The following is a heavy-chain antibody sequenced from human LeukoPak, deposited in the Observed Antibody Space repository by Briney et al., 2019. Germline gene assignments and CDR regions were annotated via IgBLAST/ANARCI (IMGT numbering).Heavy chain of an antibody. CDR1: GFTFSNAW. CDR3: AKDLHGYSYGPNDY. J-gene: IGHJ4*02. V-gene: IGHV3-15*01. D-gene: IGHD5-18*01. Sequence: SGGSLRLSRAASGFTFSNAWMSWVRQAPGKGLEWVGRIKSKTNGGTTDYAAPVKGRFTISRDNSKNTLYLQMNSLRAEDTAVYYCAKDLHGYSYGPNDYWGQGTLVTVSS. CDR2: IKSKTNGGTT.